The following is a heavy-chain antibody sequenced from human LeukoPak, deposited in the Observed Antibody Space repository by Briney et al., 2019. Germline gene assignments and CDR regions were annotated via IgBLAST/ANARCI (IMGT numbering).Heavy chain of an antibody. CDR2: ISADGGST. CDR1: GLNFDDSA. CDR3: AKESGKFDY. V-gene: IGHV3-43*02. J-gene: IGHJ4*02. Sequence: TGGSLRLSSVASGLNFDDSAMHWVRQAPGKGLEWVSLISADGGSTFSADSVKGRFSISRDNSKNSLYLQMNSLRSEDTAMYYCAKESGKFDYWGQGTLVAVSS.